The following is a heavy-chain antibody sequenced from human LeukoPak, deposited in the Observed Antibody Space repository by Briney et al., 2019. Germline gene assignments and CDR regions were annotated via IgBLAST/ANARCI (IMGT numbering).Heavy chain of an antibody. CDR3: ARIAATATGCYDY. J-gene: IGHJ4*02. V-gene: IGHV3-7*01. Sequence: GGSLRLSYAASGFTLSNYWMSWVRQAPGKGLEWVATIKPDGSETNYVDSVKGRFTISRDNAKNSMSLQMNSLRAEDTATYYCARIAATATGCYDYWGQGGLVTVSS. CDR1: GFTLSNYW. CDR2: IKPDGSET. D-gene: IGHD6-13*01.